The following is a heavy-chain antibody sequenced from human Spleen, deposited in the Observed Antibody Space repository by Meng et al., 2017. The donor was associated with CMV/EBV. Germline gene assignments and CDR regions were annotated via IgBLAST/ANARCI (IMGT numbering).Heavy chain of an antibody. J-gene: IGHJ4*02. D-gene: IGHD1-26*01. V-gene: IGHV7-4-1*02. CDR3: AREGDSGTYQY. CDR2: IDTDTGNP. Sequence: QVQLGQSGAEGKKPGASGKVSCKASGYTFTRYAMNWVRQAPGQGLEWMGWIDTDTGNPTYAQGFTGRFVFSLDTSVNTAYLQISSLKAEDTAVYYCAREGDSGTYQYWGQGTLVTVSS. CDR1: GYTFTRYA.